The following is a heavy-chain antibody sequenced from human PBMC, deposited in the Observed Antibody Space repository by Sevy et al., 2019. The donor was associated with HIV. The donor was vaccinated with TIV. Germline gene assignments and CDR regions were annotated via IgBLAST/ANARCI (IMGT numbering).Heavy chain of an antibody. Sequence: ASVKVSCKASGYTFSSNGIAWVRQAPGQRLQWMGWIGVNNGNSNYAQNLRDRVTMTTDTSTSTVYMELKSLRSDDTAVYYCARVPTYYFGSGTYFDYWGQGTLVTVSS. CDR2: IGVNNGNS. V-gene: IGHV1-18*01. CDR1: GYTFSSNG. CDR3: ARVPTYYFGSGTYFDY. J-gene: IGHJ4*02. D-gene: IGHD3-10*01.